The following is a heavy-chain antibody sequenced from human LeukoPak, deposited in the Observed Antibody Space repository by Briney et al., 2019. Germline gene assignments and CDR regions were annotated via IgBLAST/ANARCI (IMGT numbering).Heavy chain of an antibody. CDR1: GFTFSNYA. J-gene: IGHJ5*02. CDR3: ATDSGRWFDP. V-gene: IGHV3-30-3*01. D-gene: IGHD6-25*01. CDR2: ISYDGTDK. Sequence: PGGSLRLSCAASGFTFSNYAMHWVRQAPGKGLEWVAVISYDGTDKYYADSVKGRFTISRDNSKNTLYLQMNSLGPEDTAVYYCATDSGRWFDPWGQGTLVTVSS.